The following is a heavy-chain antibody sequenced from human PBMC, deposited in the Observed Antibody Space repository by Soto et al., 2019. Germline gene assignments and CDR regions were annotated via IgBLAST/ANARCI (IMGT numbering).Heavy chain of an antibody. CDR1: GFTFSSFH. CDR3: ARGYCGGGGCYLRRDAFDV. D-gene: IGHD2-15*01. CDR2: INPGSTHI. V-gene: IGHV3-21*01. J-gene: IGHJ3*01. Sequence: EVQLVESGGGLVMPGGSLRLSCAASGFTFSSFHMNWVRQAPGKGLEWVSSINPGSTHIYYRDSGKGRFTISRDDSKNSVYLQMTGLRTEDTALYYCARGYCGGGGCYLRRDAFDVWGQGTMDTVSS.